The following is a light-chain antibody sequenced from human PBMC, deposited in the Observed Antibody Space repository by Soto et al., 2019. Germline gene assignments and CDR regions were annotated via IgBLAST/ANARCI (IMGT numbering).Light chain of an antibody. CDR3: HKRQSWPRT. J-gene: IGKJ1*01. CDR2: GAS. CDR1: QNIRTK. V-gene: IGKV3D-15*01. Sequence: EIVMTQAPAALCVSPGEGATLSCRASQNIRTKLAWYQQKPGQAPRLLISGASTRAAGIPARFSASGTGTDFTLTISDVQPEDFAVYYCHKRQSWPRTCGQGTKGDIK.